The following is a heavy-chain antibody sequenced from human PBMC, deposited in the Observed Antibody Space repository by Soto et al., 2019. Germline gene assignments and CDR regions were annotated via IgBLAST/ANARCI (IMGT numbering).Heavy chain of an antibody. CDR1: GFPFDTYA. CDR3: AKGNMKQLIKGDWFDS. V-gene: IGHV3-23*01. Sequence: GGSLRLSCAASGFPFDTYAMSWVRQAPGKGLEWVSVISGGGSSTYYADSVKGRFTISSDNSKNTLYPQMNSLKVEDTAVYYCAKGNMKQLIKGDWFDSWGQGTLVTAPQ. D-gene: IGHD2-8*01. J-gene: IGHJ5*01. CDR2: ISGGGSST.